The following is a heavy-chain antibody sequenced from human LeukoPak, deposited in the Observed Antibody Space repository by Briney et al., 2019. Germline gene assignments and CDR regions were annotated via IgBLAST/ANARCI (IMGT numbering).Heavy chain of an antibody. J-gene: IGHJ4*02. Sequence: SETLSLTCTVSGGSFSSSSYYWGWIRQPPGKGFEWIGRIFYSGSTYYNPSLKSRVTISVDTSKNQFSLKLSSVTAADTAVYYCARYSGSQPIDYWGRGTLVTVSS. D-gene: IGHD1-26*01. CDR1: GGSFSSSSYY. CDR3: ARYSGSQPIDY. CDR2: IFYSGST. V-gene: IGHV4-39*01.